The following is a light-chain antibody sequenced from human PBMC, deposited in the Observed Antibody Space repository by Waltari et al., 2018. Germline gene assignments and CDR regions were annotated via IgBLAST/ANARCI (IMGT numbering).Light chain of an antibody. J-gene: IGKJ1*01. CDR2: GAS. Sequence: DIQMTQFPSSLSASVGDSVTITCRASQGISNFLAWYQQKPDEDPSLLIYGASTLQSGVPSRFSGSGSWTDFTLTISSLQPEDVGTYYCQNYKSAPRTFGQGTKVEIK. CDR3: QNYKSAPRT. CDR1: QGISNF. V-gene: IGKV1-27*01.